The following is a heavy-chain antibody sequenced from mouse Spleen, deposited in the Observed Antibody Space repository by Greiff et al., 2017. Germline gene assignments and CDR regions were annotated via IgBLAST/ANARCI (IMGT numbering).Heavy chain of an antibody. D-gene: IGHD1-1*01. CDR2: ISDGGSYT. V-gene: IGHV5-4*01. Sequence: EVQRVESGGGLVKPGGSLKLSCAASGFTFSSYAMSWVRQTPEKRLEWVATISDGGSYTYYPDNVKGRFTISRDNAKNNLYLQMSHLKSEDTAMYYCARDRDYGSSLYAMDYWGQGTSVTVSS. CDR1: GFTFSSYA. CDR3: ARDRDYGSSLYAMDY. J-gene: IGHJ4*01.